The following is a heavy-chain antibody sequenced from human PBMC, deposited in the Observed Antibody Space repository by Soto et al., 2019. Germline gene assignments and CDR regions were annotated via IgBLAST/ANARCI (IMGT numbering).Heavy chain of an antibody. CDR1: GGTFSSYA. CDR2: IIPIFGTA. J-gene: IGHJ4*02. V-gene: IGHV1-69*13. Sequence: SVKVSCKASGGTFSSYAISWVRQAPGQGLEWMGGIIPIFGTANYAQKFQGRVTITADESTSTAYMELSSLRSEDTAVYYCARGPEMATIIDYWGQGTLVTVSS. D-gene: IGHD5-12*01. CDR3: ARGPEMATIIDY.